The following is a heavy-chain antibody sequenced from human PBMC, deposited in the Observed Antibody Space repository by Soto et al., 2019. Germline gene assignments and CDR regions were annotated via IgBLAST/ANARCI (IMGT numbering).Heavy chain of an antibody. J-gene: IGHJ4*02. CDR2: IIPIFGTA. CDR3: ARDNPNYYYDRSLGY. CDR1: GGTFSSYA. V-gene: IGHV1-69*13. D-gene: IGHD3-22*01. Sequence: SVKVSCKASGGTFSSYAISWVRQAPGQGPEWMGGIIPIFGTANYAQKFQGRVTITADESTSTAYMELSSLRSEDTAVYYCARDNPNYYYDRSLGYWGQGTLVTVSS.